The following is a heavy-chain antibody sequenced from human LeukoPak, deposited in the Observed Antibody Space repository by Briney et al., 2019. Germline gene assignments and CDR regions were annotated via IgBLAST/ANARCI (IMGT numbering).Heavy chain of an antibody. CDR3: ARDLEVSFRTTVTTRAFDI. J-gene: IGHJ3*02. V-gene: IGHV4-34*01. CDR2: INHSGST. Sequence: SETLSLTCAVYGGSFSGYYWSWIRQPPGKGLEWIGEINHSGSTNYNPSLKSRVTISVDTSKNQFSLKLSSVTAADTAVYYCARDLEVSFRTTVTTRAFDIWGQGTMVTVSS. CDR1: GGSFSGYY. D-gene: IGHD4-17*01.